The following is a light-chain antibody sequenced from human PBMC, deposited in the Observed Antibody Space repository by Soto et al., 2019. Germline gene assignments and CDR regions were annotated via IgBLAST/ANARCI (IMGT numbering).Light chain of an antibody. CDR3: QQYNKWPLFT. CDR2: GAS. CDR1: QSVGNN. V-gene: IGKV3-15*01. Sequence: EILMTQSPATLSVSPGERATLSCRASQSVGNNLAWYQQRPAQAPRLLIYGASTRATGIPARFSGSGSGIEFTLTINSLQSEDFALYYCQQYNKWPLFTFGPGTRVDI. J-gene: IGKJ3*01.